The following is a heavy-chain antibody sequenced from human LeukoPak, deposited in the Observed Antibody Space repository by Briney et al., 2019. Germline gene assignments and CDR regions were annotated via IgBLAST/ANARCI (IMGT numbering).Heavy chain of an antibody. CDR3: ARDLREQWLVPFDY. D-gene: IGHD6-19*01. V-gene: IGHV3-48*01. CDR2: ISSSSSTI. Sequence: PGGSLRLSCAASGFTFSSYSMNWVRQAPGKGREWVSYISSSSSTIYYADSVKGRFTISRDNAKNSLYLQMNSLRAEDTAVYYCARDLREQWLVPFDYWGQGTLVTVSS. J-gene: IGHJ4*02. CDR1: GFTFSSYS.